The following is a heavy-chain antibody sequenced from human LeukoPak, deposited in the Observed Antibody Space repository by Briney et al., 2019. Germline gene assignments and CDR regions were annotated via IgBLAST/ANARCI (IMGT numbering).Heavy chain of an antibody. CDR2: IYPGDSDT. Sequence: GESLQISCKASGYNFPTYWIAWVRQMPGKGLEWMGIIYPGDSDTRYSPSFQGQVTISADKSISTAYLQWSSLKASDTAMYYCARSGIAAAGMIVYWFDPWGQGTLVTVSS. CDR3: ARSGIAAAGMIVYWFDP. J-gene: IGHJ5*02. D-gene: IGHD6-13*01. CDR1: GYNFPTYW. V-gene: IGHV5-51*01.